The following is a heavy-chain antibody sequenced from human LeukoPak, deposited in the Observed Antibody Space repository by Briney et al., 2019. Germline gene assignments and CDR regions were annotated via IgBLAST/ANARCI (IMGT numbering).Heavy chain of an antibody. CDR2: ISGSGGST. D-gene: IGHD2-15*01. CDR1: GFTFSSYA. V-gene: IGHV3-23*01. CDR3: ARDLRCSGGSCSNAFDI. Sequence: PGGSLRLSCAASGFTFSSYAMSWVRQAPGKGLEWVSAISGSGGSTYYADSVKGRFTISRDNSKNTLYLQMNSLRAEDTAVYYCARDLRCSGGSCSNAFDIWGQGTMVTVSS. J-gene: IGHJ3*02.